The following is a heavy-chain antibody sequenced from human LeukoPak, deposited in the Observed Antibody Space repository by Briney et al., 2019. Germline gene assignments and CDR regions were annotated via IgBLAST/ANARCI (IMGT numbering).Heavy chain of an antibody. J-gene: IGHJ4*02. Sequence: PSETLSLTCTVSGGSISIGGYYWSWIRQHPGKGLEWIGYIYYSGSTYYNPSLKSRVTISVDTSKNQFSLKLSSVTAADTAVYYCARSTDYGGNSPYFDYWGQGTLVTVSS. CDR3: ARSTDYGGNSPYFDY. D-gene: IGHD4-23*01. V-gene: IGHV4-31*03. CDR1: GGSISIGGYY. CDR2: IYYSGST.